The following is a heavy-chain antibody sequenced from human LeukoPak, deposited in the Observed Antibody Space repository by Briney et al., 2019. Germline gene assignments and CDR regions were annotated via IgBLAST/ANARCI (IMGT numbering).Heavy chain of an antibody. CDR2: IYSGGST. Sequence: PGGSLRLSCAASGFTVSSNYMSWVRQAPGKGLEWVSVIYSGGSTYYADSVKGRFTISRDNSKNTLYLQMNSLRAEDTAVYYCARGFCSSTSCPMGYWGQGTLVTVSS. D-gene: IGHD2-2*01. J-gene: IGHJ4*02. CDR3: ARGFCSSTSCPMGY. V-gene: IGHV3-66*01. CDR1: GFTVSSNY.